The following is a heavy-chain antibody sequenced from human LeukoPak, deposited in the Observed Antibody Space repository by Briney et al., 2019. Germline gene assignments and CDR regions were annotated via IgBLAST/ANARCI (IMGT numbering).Heavy chain of an antibody. J-gene: IGHJ4*02. CDR3: ARAMTGGTWRD. CDR2: ISSDGSNK. CDR1: GFTFSSYA. Sequence: GGSLRLSCAASGFTFSSYAMHWVRQAPGKGLEWVAVISSDGSNKYHADSLKGRFTISRDNSRNTLYLQMNSLRAEDTAVYYCARAMTGGTWRDWGQGTLVTVSS. D-gene: IGHD3-9*01. V-gene: IGHV3-30-3*01.